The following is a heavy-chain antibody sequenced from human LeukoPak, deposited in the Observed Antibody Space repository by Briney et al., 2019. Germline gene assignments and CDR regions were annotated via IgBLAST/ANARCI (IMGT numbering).Heavy chain of an antibody. Sequence: GRSLRLSCAASGFTFSSYAMHWVRQAPGKGLEWVAVISYDGGNKYYADSVKGRFTISRDNSKNTLYLHMNSLRGEDTAVYSCAREEYQLLKRGAFDYWGQGTLVTVFS. J-gene: IGHJ4*02. V-gene: IGHV3-30*01. CDR1: GFTFSSYA. CDR2: ISYDGGNK. D-gene: IGHD2-2*01. CDR3: AREEYQLLKRGAFDY.